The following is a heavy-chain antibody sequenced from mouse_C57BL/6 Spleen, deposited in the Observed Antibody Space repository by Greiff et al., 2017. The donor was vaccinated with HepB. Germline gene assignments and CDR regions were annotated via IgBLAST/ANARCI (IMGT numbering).Heavy chain of an antibody. CDR2: IDPSDSYT. D-gene: IGHD2-1*01. CDR1: GYTFTSYW. J-gene: IGHJ4*01. Sequence: VQLQQSGAELVKPGASVKLSCKASGYTFTSYWMQWVKQRPGQGLEWIGEIDPSDSYTNYNQKFKGKATLTVDTSSSTAYMQLSSLTSEDSAVYYCARRGNYVIYYYAMDYWGQRTSVTVSS. CDR3: ARRGNYVIYYYAMDY. V-gene: IGHV1-50*01.